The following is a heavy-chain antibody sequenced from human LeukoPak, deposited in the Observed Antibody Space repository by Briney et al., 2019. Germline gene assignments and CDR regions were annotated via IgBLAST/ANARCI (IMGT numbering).Heavy chain of an antibody. CDR3: ARVIAARPDWFDP. V-gene: IGHV1-18*01. J-gene: IGHJ5*02. Sequence: ASVNVSCNASGYTFTSYGISWVRQAHGQGLEWMGWISAYNGNTNYAQKLQGRVTMTTDTSTSTAYMELRGLRSDDTAVYYCARVIAARPDWFDPWGQGTLVTVSS. CDR1: GYTFTSYG. D-gene: IGHD6-6*01. CDR2: ISAYNGNT.